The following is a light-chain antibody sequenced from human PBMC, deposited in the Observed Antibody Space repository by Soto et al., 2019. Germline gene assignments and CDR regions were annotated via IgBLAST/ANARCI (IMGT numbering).Light chain of an antibody. Sequence: ESVLTQSPGTLSLSPGDRATLSCRASQSVRSVHLAWYQQKPGQAPRLVIYDASTRATGIPDRFSGGGSGTDFTLTIRRVEPEDFAVYYCHQYGRSASSITFGPGTKVEIK. V-gene: IGKV3-20*01. J-gene: IGKJ3*01. CDR2: DAS. CDR3: HQYGRSASSIT. CDR1: QSVRSVH.